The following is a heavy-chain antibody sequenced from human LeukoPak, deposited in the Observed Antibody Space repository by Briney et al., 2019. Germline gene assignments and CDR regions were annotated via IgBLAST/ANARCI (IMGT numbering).Heavy chain of an antibody. CDR1: GFTFSDYW. Sequence: GGSLRLSCAASGFTFSDYWMTWVRQAPGKGLEWVANIKPDGSEKYYVDSVKGRFTISRDNAKNSLYLQMNSLRAEDTAVYYCARDHYGDYVFDYWGQGTLVTVSS. V-gene: IGHV3-7*01. D-gene: IGHD4-17*01. CDR3: ARDHYGDYVFDY. J-gene: IGHJ4*02. CDR2: IKPDGSEK.